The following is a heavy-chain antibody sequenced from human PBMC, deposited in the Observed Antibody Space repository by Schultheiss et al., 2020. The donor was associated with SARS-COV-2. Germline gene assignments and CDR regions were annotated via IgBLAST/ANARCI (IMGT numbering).Heavy chain of an antibody. Sequence: SETLSLTCAVYGGSFSGYYWSWIRQPPGKGLEWIGEINHSGSTYYNPSLKSRVTISVDTSKNQFSLKLSSVTAADTAVYYCARGAGAHVYWGQGTLVTVSS. CDR3: ARGAGAHVY. D-gene: IGHD4/OR15-4a*01. CDR2: INHSGST. J-gene: IGHJ4*02. V-gene: IGHV4-34*01. CDR1: GGSFSGYY.